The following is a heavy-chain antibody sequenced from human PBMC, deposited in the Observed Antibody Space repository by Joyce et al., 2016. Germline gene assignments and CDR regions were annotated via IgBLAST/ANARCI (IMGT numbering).Heavy chain of an antibody. Sequence: DVQLIESGGGLAQPGGSLRLSCAASGFTFSSYSRNWVRQAPGKGLEWVSYIGRSCTEIYYVDSVEGRVTISRDDAKSSLYLHMDSLRDEDSAVYYCVRDSGKLPGDGEYWGQGTLVIVPS. CDR3: VRDSGKLPGDGEY. J-gene: IGHJ4*02. D-gene: IGHD2/OR15-2a*01. CDR1: GFTFSSYS. CDR2: IGRSCTEI. V-gene: IGHV3-48*02.